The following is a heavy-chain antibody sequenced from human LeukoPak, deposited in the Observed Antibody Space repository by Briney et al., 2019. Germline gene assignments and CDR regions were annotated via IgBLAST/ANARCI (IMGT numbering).Heavy chain of an antibody. CDR3: AKDRDCSSTSCYSGPWFDP. J-gene: IGHJ5*02. CDR2: IRYDGSNK. Sequence: GGSLRLSCAASGFTFSSYGMHWVRQAPGKGLEWVAFIRYDGSNKYYADSVKGRFTISRDNSKNTLYLQMNSLRAEDTAVYYCAKDRDCSSTSCYSGPWFDPWGQGTLVTVSS. D-gene: IGHD2-2*02. V-gene: IGHV3-30*02. CDR1: GFTFSSYG.